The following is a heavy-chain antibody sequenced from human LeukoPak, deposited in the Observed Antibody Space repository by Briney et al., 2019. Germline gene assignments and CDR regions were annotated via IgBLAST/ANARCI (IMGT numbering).Heavy chain of an antibody. V-gene: IGHV3-30-3*01. CDR2: ISYDGSNK. CDR3: AKEETYYYDSSGPGDY. Sequence: PGGSLRLSCAASGFTFSSYAMHWVRQAPGKGLEWVAVISYDGSNKYYADSVKGRFTISRDNSKNTLYLQMNSLRAEDTAVYYCAKEETYYYDSSGPGDYWGQGTLVTVSS. CDR1: GFTFSSYA. D-gene: IGHD3-22*01. J-gene: IGHJ4*02.